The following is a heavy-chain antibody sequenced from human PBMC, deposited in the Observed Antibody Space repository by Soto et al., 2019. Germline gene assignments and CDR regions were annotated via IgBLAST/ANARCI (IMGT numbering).Heavy chain of an antibody. CDR1: GGSISSYY. CDR2: IYYSGST. Sequence: PSETLSLTCTVSGGSISSYYWSWIRQPPGKGLEWIGYIYYSGSTNYNPSLKSRVTISVDTSKNQFSLKLSSVTAAYTAVYYCARGVGYCSSTSCYRYYYYMDVWGKGTTVTVSS. J-gene: IGHJ6*03. V-gene: IGHV4-59*01. CDR3: ARGVGYCSSTSCYRYYYYMDV. D-gene: IGHD2-2*01.